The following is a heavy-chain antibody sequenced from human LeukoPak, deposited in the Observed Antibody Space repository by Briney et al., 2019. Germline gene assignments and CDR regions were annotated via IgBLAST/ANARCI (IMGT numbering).Heavy chain of an antibody. J-gene: IGHJ3*01. CDR1: GFTFSSAA. Sequence: SGGSLRLSCAASGFTFSSAAMTWVRQASGKGLEWVSLIGSSGGSTYYADSVKGRFTISRDNSKNTLSLQMNSLRVEDTAIYYCAKVIQLSTWGLGTMVTVSS. V-gene: IGHV3-23*01. CDR3: AKVIQLST. CDR2: IGSSGGST. D-gene: IGHD5-24*01.